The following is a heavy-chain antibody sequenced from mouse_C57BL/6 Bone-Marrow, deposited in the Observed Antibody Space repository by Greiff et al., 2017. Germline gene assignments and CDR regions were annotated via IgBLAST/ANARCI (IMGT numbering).Heavy chain of an antibody. D-gene: IGHD2-1*01. CDR2: IDPENGDT. J-gene: IGHJ2*01. V-gene: IGHV14-4*01. CDR1: GFNIKDDY. Sequence: VQLQQSGAELVRPGASVKLSCTASGFNIKDDYMHWVKQRPEQGLEWIGWIDPENGDTEYASKFQGKATITADTSSNTAYLQLSSLTSEDTAVYYCTKGVYGNLDYWGKGTTLTVSS. CDR3: TKGVYGNLDY.